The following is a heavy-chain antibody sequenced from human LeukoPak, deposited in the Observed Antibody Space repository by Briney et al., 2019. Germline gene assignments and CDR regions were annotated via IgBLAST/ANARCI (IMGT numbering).Heavy chain of an antibody. CDR3: AKDGWGWLFDH. Sequence: GGSLRLSCAASGFTFKNYAMSWVRQAPGKGLEWVSGFGGGNALYAHSVKGRFTISRHNSKNTLYLQMNSLRAEDTAVYYCAKDGWGWLFDHWAQGPLVPVSS. D-gene: IGHD6-19*01. V-gene: IGHV3-23*01. CDR1: GFTFKNYA. J-gene: IGHJ4*02. CDR2: FGGGNA.